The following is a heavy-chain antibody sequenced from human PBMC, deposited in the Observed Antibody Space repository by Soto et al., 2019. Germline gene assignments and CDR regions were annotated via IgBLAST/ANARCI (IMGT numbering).Heavy chain of an antibody. CDR3: ARVPGLGYSSSWYTLDY. CDR1: GGTFSSYA. CDR2: IIPIFGTA. Sequence: ASVKVSCKASGGTFSSYAISWVRQAPGQGLEWMGGIIPIFGTANYAQKFQGRVTITADESTSTAYMELSSLRSEDTAVYYCARVPGLGYSSSWYTLDYWGQGTLVTVPQ. J-gene: IGHJ4*02. V-gene: IGHV1-69*13. D-gene: IGHD6-13*01.